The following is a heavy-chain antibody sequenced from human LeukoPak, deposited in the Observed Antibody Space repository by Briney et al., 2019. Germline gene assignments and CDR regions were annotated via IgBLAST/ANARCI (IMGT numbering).Heavy chain of an antibody. D-gene: IGHD4-23*01. CDR2: ISGSGGST. Sequence: PGGSLRLSCAASGFIFGDYAMHWVRQAPGKGLEWVSAISGSGGSTYYADSVKGRFTISRDNSKNTLYLQMNSLRAEDTAVYYCAKSPAGGSLGDYWGQGTLVTVSS. V-gene: IGHV3-23*01. CDR3: AKSPAGGSLGDY. CDR1: GFIFGDYA. J-gene: IGHJ4*02.